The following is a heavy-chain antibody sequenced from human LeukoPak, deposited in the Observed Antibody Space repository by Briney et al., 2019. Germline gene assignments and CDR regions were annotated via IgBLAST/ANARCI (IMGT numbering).Heavy chain of an antibody. CDR1: GFTFSTYA. Sequence: GGSLRLSCAASGFTFSTYAMSWVRQAPGKGLEWVSSISNSGGTTYYADSVKGRFTISRDNSRNTLVLQMNSLRAEDTAVYYCTTYYYDSSGYYYPYYFDYWGQGALVTVSS. CDR3: TTYYYDSSGYYYPYYFDY. CDR2: ISNSGGTT. D-gene: IGHD3-22*01. V-gene: IGHV3-23*01. J-gene: IGHJ4*02.